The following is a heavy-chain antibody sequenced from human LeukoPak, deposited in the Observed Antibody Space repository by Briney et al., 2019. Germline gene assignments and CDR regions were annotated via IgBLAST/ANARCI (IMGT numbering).Heavy chain of an antibody. CDR2: INHSGST. Sequence: SGTLSLTCAVYGGSFSGYYWSWIRQPPGKGLEWIGEINHSGSTNYNPSLKSRVTISVDTSKNQFSLKLSSVTAADTAVYYCARGYYDFWSGYYKGVFDYWGQGTLVTVSS. CDR1: GGSFSGYY. D-gene: IGHD3-3*01. J-gene: IGHJ4*02. CDR3: ARGYYDFWSGYYKGVFDY. V-gene: IGHV4-34*01.